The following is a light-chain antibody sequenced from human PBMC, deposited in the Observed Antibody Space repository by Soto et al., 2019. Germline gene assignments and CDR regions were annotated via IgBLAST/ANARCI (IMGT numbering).Light chain of an antibody. Sequence: EIQLPLSSSTLSASVYDRGTIPCLASQSISSWLAWYQQKPGKAPKLLIYDASSLESGVPSRFSGSGSGTEFTLTISSLQPDDFATHYCQQYNSYPLTFGGGTKVDIK. V-gene: IGKV1-5*01. CDR2: DAS. CDR3: QQYNSYPLT. CDR1: QSISSW. J-gene: IGKJ4*01.